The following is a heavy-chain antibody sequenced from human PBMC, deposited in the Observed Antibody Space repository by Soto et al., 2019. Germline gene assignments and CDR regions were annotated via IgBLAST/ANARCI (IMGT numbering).Heavy chain of an antibody. V-gene: IGHV3-9*01. D-gene: IGHD7-27*01. CDR3: AKTSGLGTSGWFDP. J-gene: IGHJ5*02. CDR1: GFTFDDYA. Sequence: PGGSLRLSCAASGFTFDDYAMHWVRQAPGRGLEWVSGISWNSGSIGYADSVKGRFIISRDNAKNSLYLEMSSLRAEDTALYYCAKTSGLGTSGWFDPWGQGTLVTVSS. CDR2: ISWNSGSI.